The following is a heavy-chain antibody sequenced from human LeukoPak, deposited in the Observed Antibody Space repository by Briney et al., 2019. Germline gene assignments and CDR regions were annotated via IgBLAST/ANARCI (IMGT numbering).Heavy chain of an antibody. CDR1: GFTFSSYS. V-gene: IGHV3-21*04. CDR2: ISSSSSSYI. CDR3: ATARAYSGSYFYYFDY. J-gene: IGHJ4*02. D-gene: IGHD1-26*01. Sequence: GGSLRLSCAASGFTFSSYSMNWVRQAPGKGLEWVSSISSSSSSYIYYADSVKGRFTISRDNAKNSLYLQMNSLRAEDTAVYYCATARAYSGSYFYYFDYWGQGTLVTVSS.